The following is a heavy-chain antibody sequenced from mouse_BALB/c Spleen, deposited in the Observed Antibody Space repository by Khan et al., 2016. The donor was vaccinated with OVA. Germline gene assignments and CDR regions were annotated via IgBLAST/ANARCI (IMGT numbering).Heavy chain of an antibody. D-gene: IGHD1-1*01. CDR1: GYTFTSYG. CDR2: IGPGSGCS. CDR3: ARDNYYGRTCYAMDY. V-gene: IGHV1S41*01. Sequence: DLVKPGASVKLSCKASGYTFTSYGINWIKQRPGQGLEWMGRIGPGSGCSYYNEVFKGKATLIVDKSSSNAYIQLSSLSSEDSAVYYSARDNYYGRTCYAMDYWGQGTPVTVSS. J-gene: IGHJ4*01.